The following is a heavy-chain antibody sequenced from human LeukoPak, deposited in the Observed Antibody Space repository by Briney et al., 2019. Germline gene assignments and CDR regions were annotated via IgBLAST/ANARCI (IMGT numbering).Heavy chain of an antibody. Sequence: PGGSLRLSCAASGFIFSNYWMTWVRHAPGKGLEWVATIKQDGGEKYYVDPVKGRFTISRDNAKNSLSLQMSSLRAEDTAVYYCARDRNTDFWSGYYTNYFDYWGQGTLVIVSS. J-gene: IGHJ4*02. CDR2: IKQDGGEK. CDR1: GFIFSNYW. D-gene: IGHD3-3*01. CDR3: ARDRNTDFWSGYYTNYFDY. V-gene: IGHV3-7*01.